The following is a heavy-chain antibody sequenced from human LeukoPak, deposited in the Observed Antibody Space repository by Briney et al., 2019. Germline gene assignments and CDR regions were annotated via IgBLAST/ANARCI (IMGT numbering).Heavy chain of an antibody. J-gene: IGHJ3*02. CDR2: IKQDGSEK. V-gene: IGHV3-7*01. D-gene: IGHD3-10*01. CDR1: GFTFSSYW. Sequence: GGSLRLSCAASGFTFSSYWMSWVRQAPGKGLEWVANIKQDGSEKYYVDSVKGRFTTSRDNAKNSLYLQMNSLRAEDTAVYYCARELSRIGFGESAFDIWGQGTMVTVSS. CDR3: ARELSRIGFGESAFDI.